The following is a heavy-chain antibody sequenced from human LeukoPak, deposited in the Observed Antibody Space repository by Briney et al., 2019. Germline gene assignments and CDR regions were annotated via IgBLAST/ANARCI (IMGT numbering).Heavy chain of an antibody. D-gene: IGHD2-8*01. CDR2: ITTYNGDT. CDR3: ALISYCTTVTCYYLDY. Sequence: GASVKVSCETSGYTFTTYPINWVRQAPGQGLEWMGWITTYNGDTNYAQNLQGRVTMTADTSTSTAYMELRSLRSDDTAVYYCALISYCTTVTCYYLDYWGQGTLVTVSS. V-gene: IGHV1-18*01. CDR1: GYTFTTYP. J-gene: IGHJ4*02.